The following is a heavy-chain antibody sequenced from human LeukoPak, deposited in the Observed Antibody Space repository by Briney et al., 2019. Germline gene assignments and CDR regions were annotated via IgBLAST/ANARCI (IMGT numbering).Heavy chain of an antibody. CDR3: TFSRAFDY. Sequence: SETLSLTCAVYGGSFSGYYWSWIRPPPGKGLEWVGEINHSGSTNYNPSLKSRVTISVDTSKHQFSLKLSSVTAADTAVYYCTFSRAFDYWGQGTLVTVSS. V-gene: IGHV4-34*01. J-gene: IGHJ4*02. CDR2: INHSGST. CDR1: GGSFSGYY.